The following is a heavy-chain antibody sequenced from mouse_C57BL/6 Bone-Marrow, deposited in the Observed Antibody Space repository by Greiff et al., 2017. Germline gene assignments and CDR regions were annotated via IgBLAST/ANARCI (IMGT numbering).Heavy chain of an antibody. V-gene: IGHV1-55*01. CDR1: GYTFTSYW. CDR2: IYPGSGST. J-gene: IGHJ2*01. Sequence: QVQLQQPGAELVKPGASVKMSCRASGYTFTSYWITWVKQRPGQGLEWIGDIYPGSGSTNYNDKFKSKATLTVDTSSSTAYMQLSSLTSEDSAVYYCARRGGYFDYWGQGTTLTVSS. CDR3: ARRGGYFDY.